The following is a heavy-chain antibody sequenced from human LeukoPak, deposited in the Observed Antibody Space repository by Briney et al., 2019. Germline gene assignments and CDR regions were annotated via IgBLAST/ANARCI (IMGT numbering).Heavy chain of an antibody. CDR3: ASGMYYYDSSGAFDY. Sequence: GGSLRLSCAASGFTFSSYAMSWVRQAPGKGLEWVSAISGSGGSTYYADSVKGRFTISRDNSKNTLYLQMNSLRAEDTAVYYCASGMYYYDSSGAFDYWGQGTLVTVSS. J-gene: IGHJ4*02. CDR1: GFTFSSYA. CDR2: ISGSGGST. V-gene: IGHV3-23*01. D-gene: IGHD3-22*01.